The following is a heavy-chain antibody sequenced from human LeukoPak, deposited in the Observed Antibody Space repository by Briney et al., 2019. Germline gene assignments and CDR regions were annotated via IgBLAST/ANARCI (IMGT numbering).Heavy chain of an antibody. D-gene: IGHD4/OR15-4a*01. Sequence: TAGGSLRLSCAASGFTFSSYSMNWVRQAPGKGLEWVSSISSSSSYIYYADSVKGRFTISRDNAKNSLYLQMNSLRAEDTAVYYCARYSGAHRGPTVSIDYWGQGTLVTVSS. CDR1: GFTFSSYS. J-gene: IGHJ4*02. CDR2: ISSSSSYI. CDR3: ARYSGAHRGPTVSIDY. V-gene: IGHV3-21*01.